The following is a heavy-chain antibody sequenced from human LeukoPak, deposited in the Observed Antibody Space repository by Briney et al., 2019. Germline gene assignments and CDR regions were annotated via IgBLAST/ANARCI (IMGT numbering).Heavy chain of an antibody. CDR2: INPSGGST. CDR3: ARPYYYDSSGYYRGVNWFDP. Sequence: ASVKVSCKASGYTFTSYYMHWVRQAPGQGLEWMGIINPSGGSTSYAQKFQGRVTMTRDTSTSTVSMELSSLRSEDPGVYSCARPYYYDSSGYYRGVNWFDPWGQGTLVTVSS. D-gene: IGHD3-22*01. J-gene: IGHJ5*02. V-gene: IGHV1-46*03. CDR1: GYTFTSYY.